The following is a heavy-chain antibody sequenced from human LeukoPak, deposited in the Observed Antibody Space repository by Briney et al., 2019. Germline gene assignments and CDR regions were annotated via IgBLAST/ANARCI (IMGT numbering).Heavy chain of an antibody. V-gene: IGHV4-34*01. D-gene: IGHD1-26*01. CDR3: ARGGRRDSGSPTDY. CDR2: INHSGST. Sequence: PSETLSLTCAVYGGSFSGYYWSWIRQPPGKGLEWIGEINHSGSTNYNPSLKSRVTISVDTSKNQFSLKLSSVTAADTAVYYCARGGRRDSGSPTDYWGQGTLVTVSS. CDR1: GGSFSGYY. J-gene: IGHJ4*02.